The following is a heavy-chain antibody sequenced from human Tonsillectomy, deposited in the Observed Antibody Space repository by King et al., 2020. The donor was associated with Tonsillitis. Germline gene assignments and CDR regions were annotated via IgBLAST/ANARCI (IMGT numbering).Heavy chain of an antibody. CDR1: GYTFTSYG. CDR2: ISADNGNT. Sequence: QLVQSGAEVKKPGASVKVSCKASGYTFTSYGISWVRQAPGQGLEWMGWISADNGNTNYAQKVQGRVTMTTDTSTSTAYMELRSRRSDDTAMYYCETSLGPTSDYFDYWGQGTLVTVSS. D-gene: IGHD1-26*01. V-gene: IGHV1-18*04. CDR3: ETSLGPTSDYFDY. J-gene: IGHJ4*02.